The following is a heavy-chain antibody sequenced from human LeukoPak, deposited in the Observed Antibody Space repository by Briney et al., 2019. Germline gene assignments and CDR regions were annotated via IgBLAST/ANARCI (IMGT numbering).Heavy chain of an antibody. CDR3: AKPGETSNYYFDS. CDR2: ISSSSSYI. V-gene: IGHV3-21*04. J-gene: IGHJ4*02. D-gene: IGHD1-1*01. Sequence: GGSLRLSCAASGFTFSSYSMNWVRQAPGKGLEWVSSISSSSSYIYYADSVKGRFTISRDNSKNTLYLQMNSLRAEDTALYYCAKPGETSNYYFDSWGQGTLVTVSS. CDR1: GFTFSSYS.